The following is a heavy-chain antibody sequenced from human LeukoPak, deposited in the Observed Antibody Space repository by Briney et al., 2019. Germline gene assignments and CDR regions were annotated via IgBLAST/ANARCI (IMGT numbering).Heavy chain of an antibody. Sequence: GGSLGLSCAASGFTFNNYALHWVRQAPGKGLEWVALISYDGSTEHYADSVKGRFTISRDNSKNTLYLQMNSLRAEDTAVYYCAKAGIAVPATPEYCGQGTQVTVSS. CDR1: GFTFNNYA. J-gene: IGHJ4*02. CDR2: ISYDGSTE. V-gene: IGHV3-30*04. CDR3: AKAGIAVPATPEY. D-gene: IGHD6-19*01.